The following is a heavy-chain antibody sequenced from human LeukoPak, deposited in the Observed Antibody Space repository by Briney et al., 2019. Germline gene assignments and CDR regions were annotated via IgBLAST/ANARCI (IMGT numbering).Heavy chain of an antibody. J-gene: IGHJ6*03. V-gene: IGHV4-59*01. Sequence: SETLSLTCTLAGHSIGRYYWTWIRQPPGKGLEWIGYVNHSGSTNYNPSLKSRVIISVDTSKNQFSLELNSVTAADAAVYYCARAWGYYYYMDVWGKATTVTVSS. CDR3: ARAWGYYYYMDV. CDR1: GHSIGRYY. D-gene: IGHD3-16*01. CDR2: VNHSGST.